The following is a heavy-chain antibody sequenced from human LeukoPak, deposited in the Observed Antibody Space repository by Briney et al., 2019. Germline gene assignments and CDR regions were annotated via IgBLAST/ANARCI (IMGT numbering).Heavy chain of an antibody. CDR2: ISGSGGGT. D-gene: IGHD6-13*01. J-gene: IGHJ4*02. CDR3: AKEIAAAAYFGY. V-gene: IGHV3-23*01. Sequence: GGSLRLSCAASGFTLSSYAMSWVRQAPGKGLEWVSGISGSGGGTYYADSVKGRFTISRDNSKNALYLQMNSLRAEDTAIYYCAKEIAAAAYFGYWGQGTLVTVSS. CDR1: GFTLSSYA.